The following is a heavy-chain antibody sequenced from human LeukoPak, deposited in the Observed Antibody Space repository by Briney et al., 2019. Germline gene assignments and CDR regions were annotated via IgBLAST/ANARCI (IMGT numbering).Heavy chain of an antibody. CDR1: GFTFSSYS. J-gene: IGHJ3*02. D-gene: IGHD1-14*01. Sequence: GGSLRLSCAASGFTFSSYSMNWVRQAPGKGLEWVSVIYSGGSTYYADSVKGRFTISRDNSKNTLYLQMNSLRAEDTAVYYCARESPDDAFDIWGQGTMATVSS. V-gene: IGHV3-53*01. CDR2: IYSGGST. CDR3: ARESPDDAFDI.